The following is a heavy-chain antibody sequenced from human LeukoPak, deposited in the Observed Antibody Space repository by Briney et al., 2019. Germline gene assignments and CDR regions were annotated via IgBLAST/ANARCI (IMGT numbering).Heavy chain of an antibody. CDR2: INWSGGST. CDR3: ARDSGYSSSWYDAFDI. J-gene: IGHJ3*02. CDR1: GFTFDEYG. D-gene: IGHD6-13*01. Sequence: GGSPRLSCAASGFTFDEYGMSWVRQVPGKGLEWVSGINWSGGSTGYADSVKGRFTISRDNVKNSLYLQMNSLRAEDTALYYCARDSGYSSSWYDAFDIWGQGTMVTVSS. V-gene: IGHV3-20*04.